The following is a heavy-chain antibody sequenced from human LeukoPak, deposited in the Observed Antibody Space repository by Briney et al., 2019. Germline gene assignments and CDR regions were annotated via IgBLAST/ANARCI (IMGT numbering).Heavy chain of an antibody. CDR2: IYSSGNT. D-gene: IGHD6-13*01. V-gene: IGHV4-4*07. CDR3: AREGPYSGRWYYFDY. Sequence: PSETLSLTCNVSGGXMRSYFWSWIRQPAGKGLEWIGRIYSSGNTNYNPSLKSRVTMSVDTSKNQFSLKLTSVTAADTAFYYCAREGPYSGRWYYFDYWGQGIPVTVSS. J-gene: IGHJ4*02. CDR1: GGXMRSYF.